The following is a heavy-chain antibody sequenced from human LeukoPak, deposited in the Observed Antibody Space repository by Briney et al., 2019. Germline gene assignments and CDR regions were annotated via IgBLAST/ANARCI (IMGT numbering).Heavy chain of an antibody. CDR3: AREAGTTTGLFDY. CDR1: GGTFSSYA. Sequence: ASVKVSCKASGGTFSSYAISWVRQAPGQGLEWMGWISVYSGNTNYAQKLHGRVAMTTDTSTSTAYLELRSLRSDDTAVYYCAREAGTTTGLFDYWGQGTLVTVSS. D-gene: IGHD1-26*01. V-gene: IGHV1-18*01. J-gene: IGHJ4*02. CDR2: ISVYSGNT.